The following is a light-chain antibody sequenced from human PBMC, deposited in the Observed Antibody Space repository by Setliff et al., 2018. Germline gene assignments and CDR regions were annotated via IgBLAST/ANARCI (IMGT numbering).Light chain of an antibody. J-gene: IGLJ1*01. V-gene: IGLV2-14*01. CDR3: GSYARSSAPDV. CDR1: SSDVGAYNY. CDR2: AVN. Sequence: QSVLTQPASVSGYPGRSITISCAGTSSDVGAYNYVSWYQQNPGKAPKLLIYAVNNRPSGVSDRFSGSKSGNTASLTISGLQAEDEADYYCGSYARSSAPDVFGTGTKVTVL.